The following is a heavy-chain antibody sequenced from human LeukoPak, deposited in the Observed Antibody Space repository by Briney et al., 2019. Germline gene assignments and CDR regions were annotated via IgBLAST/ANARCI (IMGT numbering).Heavy chain of an antibody. CDR2: IIPIFGTA. J-gene: IGHJ4*02. D-gene: IGHD2-2*01. Sequence: SVKVSCKASGGTFSSYAISWVRQAPGQGLEWMGGIIPIFGTANYAQKFQGRVTITTDESTSTAYMELSSLRSEDTAVYYCAREEYRSTSRKYYFDYWGQGTLVPVSS. V-gene: IGHV1-69*05. CDR1: GGTFSSYA. CDR3: AREEYRSTSRKYYFDY.